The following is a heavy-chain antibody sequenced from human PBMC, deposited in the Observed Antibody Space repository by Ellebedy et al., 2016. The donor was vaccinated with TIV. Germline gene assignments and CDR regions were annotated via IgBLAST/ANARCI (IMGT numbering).Heavy chain of an antibody. D-gene: IGHD4-11*01. Sequence: GESLKISXSASGFTFSDHYMDWVRQAPGKGLDWVGRISSKTQGYTTQYAASARGRFTISRDDSKKSVNLQMTSLKTEDTAVYYCVRESSTVSLPRFYHMDVWGKGTTVTVSS. V-gene: IGHV3-72*01. J-gene: IGHJ6*03. CDR1: GFTFSDHY. CDR2: ISSKTQGYTT. CDR3: VRESSTVSLPRFYHMDV.